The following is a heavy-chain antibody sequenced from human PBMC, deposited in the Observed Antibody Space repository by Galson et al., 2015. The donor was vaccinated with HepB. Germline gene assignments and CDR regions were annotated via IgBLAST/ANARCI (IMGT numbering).Heavy chain of an antibody. CDR1: GFTFSSYA. D-gene: IGHD2/OR15-2a*01. CDR2: ISGSGGST. Sequence: SLRLSCAASGFTFSSYAMSWVRQAPGKGLEWVSAISGSGGSTYYADSVKGRFTISRDNSKNTLYLQMNSLRAEDTAVYYCASRLYVGFDYYYYMDVWGKGTTVTVSS. J-gene: IGHJ6*03. CDR3: ASRLYVGFDYYYYMDV. V-gene: IGHV3-23*01.